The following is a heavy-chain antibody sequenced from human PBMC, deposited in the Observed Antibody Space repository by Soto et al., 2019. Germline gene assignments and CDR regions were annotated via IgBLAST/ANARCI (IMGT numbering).Heavy chain of an antibody. J-gene: IGHJ4*02. D-gene: IGHD1-26*01. CDR3: VRRWGAAFDY. CDR1: GGSISSYY. Sequence: QVQLQESGPGLVKPSETLSLTCTVSGGSISSYYWSWIRQPPGKGLAWSGYIYYSGSTKYNPSLRFRVTMSVDTFNIQFSLKLSSVVAADSAVYYCVRRWGAAFDYWGQGTLVTVSS. CDR2: IYYSGST. V-gene: IGHV4-59*08.